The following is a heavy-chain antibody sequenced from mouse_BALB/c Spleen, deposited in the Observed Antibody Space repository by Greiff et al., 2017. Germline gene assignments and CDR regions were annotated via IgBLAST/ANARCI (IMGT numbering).Heavy chain of an antibody. V-gene: IGHV5-4*02. CDR3: ARDQGIYYGNYVRFAY. CDR2: ISDGGSYT. Sequence: EVMLVESGGGLVKPGGSLKLSCAASGFTFSDYYMYWVRQTPEKRLEWVATISDGGSYTYYPDSVKGRFTISRDNAKNNLYLQMSSLKSEDTAMYYCARDQGIYYGNYVRFAYWGQGTLVTVSA. J-gene: IGHJ3*01. D-gene: IGHD2-1*01. CDR1: GFTFSDYY.